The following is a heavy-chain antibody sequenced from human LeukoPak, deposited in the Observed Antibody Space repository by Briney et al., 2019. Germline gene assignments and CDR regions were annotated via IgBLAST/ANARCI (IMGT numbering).Heavy chain of an antibody. V-gene: IGHV4-39*01. J-gene: IGHJ4*02. CDR2: IFYSGTT. D-gene: IGHD6-13*01. Sequence: SETLSLTCTVSGGSISSSSYYWDWIRQPPGKGLEWIGTIFYSGTTSYSPSLKSRVTISVDTSRNQFSLKLNSVTAADTAIYYCARRRIAASDYWGQGTLVTVSS. CDR3: ARRRIAASDY. CDR1: GGSISSSSYY.